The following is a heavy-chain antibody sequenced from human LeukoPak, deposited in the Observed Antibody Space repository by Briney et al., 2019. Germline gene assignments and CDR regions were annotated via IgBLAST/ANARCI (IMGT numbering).Heavy chain of an antibody. V-gene: IGHV1-2*02. D-gene: IGHD3-10*01. Sequence: ASVKVSCKASGYTFTGYYMHWVRQAPGQGLEWMGWINPNSGGTNYAQKFQGRVTMTRDTSISTAYMELSRLRSDDTAVYYCARTMRRITMVRGGLPGYWGQGTLVTVSS. CDR2: INPNSGGT. J-gene: IGHJ4*02. CDR1: GYTFTGYY. CDR3: ARTMRRITMVRGGLPGY.